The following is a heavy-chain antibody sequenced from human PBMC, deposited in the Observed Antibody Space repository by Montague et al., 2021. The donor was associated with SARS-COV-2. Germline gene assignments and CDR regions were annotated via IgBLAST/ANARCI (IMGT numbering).Heavy chain of an antibody. Sequence: SETLSLTRTVSGGSVSSGSYYWSWIRQPPGKGLQSIGYIYYTGSTNYNPSLQSRVTISVDSSKNQFSVRLSSVTAADTAVYYCARISGITSWHYDYWGQGTLVTVSS. CDR1: GGSVSSGSYY. CDR2: IYYTGST. D-gene: IGHD1-14*01. V-gene: IGHV4-61*01. J-gene: IGHJ4*02. CDR3: ARISGITSWHYDY.